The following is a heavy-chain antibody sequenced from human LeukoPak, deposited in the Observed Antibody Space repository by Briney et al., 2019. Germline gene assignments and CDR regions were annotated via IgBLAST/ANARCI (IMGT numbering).Heavy chain of an antibody. D-gene: IGHD2-15*01. CDR3: GRSSALIVVDDALDM. CDR2: VSFDETYK. V-gene: IGHV3-30-3*01. Sequence: PGGSLRLSCAASGFTFSSYWMSWVRQAPGKGLEWVAVVSFDETYKYYSDSVKGRFTISRDNSKSMVSMHMNSLTTEDTGVYYCGRSSALIVVDDALDMWGQGTMVTVSS. CDR1: GFTFSSYW. J-gene: IGHJ3*02.